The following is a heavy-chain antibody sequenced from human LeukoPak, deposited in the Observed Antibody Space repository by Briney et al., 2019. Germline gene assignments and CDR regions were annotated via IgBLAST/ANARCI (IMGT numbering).Heavy chain of an antibody. J-gene: IGHJ4*02. V-gene: IGHV3-73*01. CDR2: IRSKANSYAT. D-gene: IGHD3-22*01. CDR3: TRSRSGYYRFDY. Sequence: TGGSLRLSCAASGFTFSGSAMHWVRQASGKGLEWVGRIRSKANSYATAYAASVKGRFTISRDDSKNTAYLQINSLKTEDTAVYYCTRSRSGYYRFDYWGQGTLVTVSS. CDR1: GFTFSGSA.